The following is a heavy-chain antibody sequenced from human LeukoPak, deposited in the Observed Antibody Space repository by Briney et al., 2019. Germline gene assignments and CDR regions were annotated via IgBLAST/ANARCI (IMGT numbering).Heavy chain of an antibody. V-gene: IGHV4-59*01. CDR1: GGSFSGYY. D-gene: IGHD2-15*01. J-gene: IGHJ6*02. CDR2: IYYSGST. Sequence: PSETLSLTCAVYGGSFSGYYWSWIRQPPGKGLEWIGYIYYSGSTNYNPSLKSRVTISVDTSKNQFSLKLSSVTAADTAVYYCARVIASGRYYYYGMDVWGQGTTVTVSS. CDR3: ARVIASGRYYYYGMDV.